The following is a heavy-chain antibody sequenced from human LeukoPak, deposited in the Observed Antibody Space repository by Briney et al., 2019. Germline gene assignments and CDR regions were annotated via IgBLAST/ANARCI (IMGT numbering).Heavy chain of an antibody. J-gene: IGHJ6*02. CDR2: IYFSRST. Sequence: SETLSLTCPVSGDSINIYFWSWIRQPPGKGLEWIGYIYFSRSTNYNPSLKSRVTLSVDTSKNQFSLNLTSVTAADTAVYYCARSGQGSSWFFSGMDAWGQGTTVIVSS. D-gene: IGHD6-13*01. CDR3: ARSGQGSSWFFSGMDA. CDR1: GDSINIYF. V-gene: IGHV4-59*01.